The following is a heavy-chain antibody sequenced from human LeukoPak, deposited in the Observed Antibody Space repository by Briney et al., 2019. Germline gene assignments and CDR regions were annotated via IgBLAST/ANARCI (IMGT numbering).Heavy chain of an antibody. V-gene: IGHV4-39*01. Sequence: PSETLSLTCSVSGDSLTSTIYYWAWIRQPPGKGLEWIGSGYYSGHTFYNPSLKGRVTIFVDTSKNQFSLKLTSVTAADTAIYYCARQGGSKYGFGPDSWGQGTLVTVSS. CDR3: ARQGGSKYGFGPDS. D-gene: IGHD3-10*01. CDR1: GDSLTSTIYY. J-gene: IGHJ4*02. CDR2: GYYSGHT.